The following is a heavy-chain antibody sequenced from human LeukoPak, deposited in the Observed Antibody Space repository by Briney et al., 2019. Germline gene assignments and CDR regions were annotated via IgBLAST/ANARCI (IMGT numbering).Heavy chain of an antibody. V-gene: IGHV3-48*02. CDR2: ISSSSSAT. D-gene: IGHD1-26*01. J-gene: IGHJ4*02. CDR1: GFTFSHYS. Sequence: GGSLRLSCAASGFTFSHYSLNWVRQAPGKGLEWVSYISSSSSATYYADSVKGRFTISRDNAKNSLYVQMNSLRDEDTAVYYCARDPFGGSDYWGQGTLVTVSS. CDR3: ARDPFGGSDY.